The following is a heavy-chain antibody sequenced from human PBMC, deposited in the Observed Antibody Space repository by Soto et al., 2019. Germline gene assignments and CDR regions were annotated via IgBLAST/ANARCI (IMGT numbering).Heavy chain of an antibody. J-gene: IGHJ5*02. CDR2: ISQSGFT. V-gene: IGHV4-34*01. D-gene: IGHD6-19*01. Sequence: QVQLQQRGAGLLRPSETLSLTCAVSTDSLRGYYWTWIRQSPGKGLEWIGEISQSGFTNYNPSLESRVTLSVDTSKSEFSLHLTSMTAADTALYYCARGLFSSGWYSYFEPWGQGTPVTVYS. CDR1: TDSLRGYY. CDR3: ARGLFSSGWYSYFEP.